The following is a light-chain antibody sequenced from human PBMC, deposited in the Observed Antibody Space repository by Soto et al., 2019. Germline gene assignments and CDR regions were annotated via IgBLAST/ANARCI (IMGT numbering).Light chain of an antibody. V-gene: IGLV2-23*01. CDR1: SSYVGSYNL. J-gene: IGLJ2*01. Sequence: QSALTQPASVSGSPGQSITISCTGPSSYVGSYNLVSWYQQHPGKAPKLIIYEGSKRPSGVSNRFSGSKFGNTASLTISAVQAEDEADYYCSSYAGTSPLFGGGTKLTVL. CDR3: SSYAGTSPL. CDR2: EGS.